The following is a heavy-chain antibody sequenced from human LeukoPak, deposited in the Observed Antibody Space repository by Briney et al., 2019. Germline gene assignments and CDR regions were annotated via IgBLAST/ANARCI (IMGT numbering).Heavy chain of an antibody. CDR3: ARGYDSSAYYPFNY. D-gene: IGHD3-22*01. CDR1: GGSLSTHY. CDR2: ISDSGST. J-gene: IGHJ4*02. Sequence: PSETLSLTCTVSGGSLSTHYWSWIRQSPGRGLEWIGYISDSGSTNYNPSLKSRVTISVDTSKNQFSLMLSSVTAADTAVYYCARGYDSSAYYPFNYWGQGTLVTVSS. V-gene: IGHV4-59*11.